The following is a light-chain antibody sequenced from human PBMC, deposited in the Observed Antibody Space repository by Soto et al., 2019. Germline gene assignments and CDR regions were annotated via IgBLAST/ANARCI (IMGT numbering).Light chain of an antibody. V-gene: IGKV3-20*01. J-gene: IGKJ1*01. CDR1: QSVRNNY. Sequence: EIVLTQSPGTLSLSPGERATLSCRASQSVRNNYLAWYQQRPGQAPRLLIYAASSRATGIPDRFSGSGSGTDFTLTISSLHSEDFGVYYCQQYDNWWTFGQGTKVDIK. CDR2: AAS. CDR3: QQYDNWWT.